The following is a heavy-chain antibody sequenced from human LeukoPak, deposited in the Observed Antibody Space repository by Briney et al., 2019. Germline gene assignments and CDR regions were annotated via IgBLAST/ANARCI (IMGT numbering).Heavy chain of an antibody. V-gene: IGHV3-53*01. J-gene: IGHJ3*02. Sequence: GGSLRLSCAASGFTVSSNYMSWVRQAPGKGLEWVSIIYSGGNTYYADSVKGRFTISRDNSKHTLFLQMNSLRAEDTAVYYCARYLVRGEYAFDIWGQGTMVTVSS. CDR3: ARYLVRGEYAFDI. D-gene: IGHD3-10*01. CDR1: GFTVSSNY. CDR2: IYSGGNT.